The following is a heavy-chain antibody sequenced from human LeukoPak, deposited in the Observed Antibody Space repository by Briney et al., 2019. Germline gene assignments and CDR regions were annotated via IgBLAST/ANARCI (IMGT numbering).Heavy chain of an antibody. V-gene: IGHV3-21*01. CDR3: VRGDNRDQ. CDR2: ISKSSALK. D-gene: IGHD1-14*01. CDR1: QYDFNGYT. J-gene: IGHJ4*02. Sequence: PGGSLRHSCVASQYDFNGYTFTWVRQAPGKGLEYVSSISKSSALKYYAESVRGRFTISRNNAESSLFLDMTDLGGEDTAVYFCVRGDNRDQWGQGTLVTVSS.